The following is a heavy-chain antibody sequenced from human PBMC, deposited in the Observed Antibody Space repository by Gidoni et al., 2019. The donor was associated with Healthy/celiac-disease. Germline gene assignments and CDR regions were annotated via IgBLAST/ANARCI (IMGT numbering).Heavy chain of an antibody. V-gene: IGHV1-69*01. Sequence: QVQRGQAGAEVKKPGTSVKVSCKASGGTFTSTAISWTRQAPGQGLEWMGGIISIFRTVNYAQMFQGRVTITADESTSTAYMELSSLISEDTAVYYCARAPLLGYCSGGSCYSGYFQHWGQGTLVTVSS. J-gene: IGHJ1*01. D-gene: IGHD2-15*01. CDR1: GGTFTSTA. CDR2: IISIFRTV. CDR3: ARAPLLGYCSGGSCYSGYFQH.